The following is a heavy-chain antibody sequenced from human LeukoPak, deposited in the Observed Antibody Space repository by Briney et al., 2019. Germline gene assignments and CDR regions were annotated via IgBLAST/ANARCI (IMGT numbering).Heavy chain of an antibody. D-gene: IGHD5-18*01. J-gene: IGHJ5*02. Sequence: SVKVSCKASGGTFSSYAISWVRQAPGQGLEWMGRIIPILGIANYAQKFQGRATITADKSTSTAYMELSSLRSEDTAVYYCAREDGYSYGTNWFDPWGQGTLVTVSS. CDR2: IIPILGIA. V-gene: IGHV1-69*04. CDR3: AREDGYSYGTNWFDP. CDR1: GGTFSSYA.